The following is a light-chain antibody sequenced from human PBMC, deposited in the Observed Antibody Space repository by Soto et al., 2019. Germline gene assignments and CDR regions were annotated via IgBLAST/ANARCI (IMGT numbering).Light chain of an antibody. V-gene: IGKV1-27*01. CDR1: PCISYN. Sequence: IQTTQSPTSLSASVGARVTISXRVTPCISYNFVWYQQKPGXAPKLXXXAAXTLESGVPSRFSGSGSGTDFTLTISSMQPEEVASYYCQNYNSATSRAFGHGTRLEIK. J-gene: IGKJ5*01. CDR2: AAX. CDR3: QNYNSATSRA.